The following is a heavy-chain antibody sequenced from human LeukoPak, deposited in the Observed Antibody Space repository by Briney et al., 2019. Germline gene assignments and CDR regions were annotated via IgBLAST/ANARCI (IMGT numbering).Heavy chain of an antibody. Sequence: ASVKVSCKASGYTFTGYYMHWVRQAPGQGLEWMGWIIPNSGATNYAHSFQGRVTITRDTSISTVYMELSSLRSDDTAVYYCARDWDQLIRAKGGPPRYFYFMDVWGKGTSVIVSS. CDR1: GYTFTGYY. CDR3: ARDWDQLIRAKGGPPRYFYFMDV. V-gene: IGHV1-2*07. D-gene: IGHD3-9*01. CDR2: IIPNSGAT. J-gene: IGHJ6*03.